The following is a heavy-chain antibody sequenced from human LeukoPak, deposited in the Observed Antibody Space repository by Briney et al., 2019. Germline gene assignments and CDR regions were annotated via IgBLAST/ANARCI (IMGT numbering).Heavy chain of an antibody. V-gene: IGHV3-7*01. D-gene: IGHD5-18*01. J-gene: IGHJ4*02. CDR2: INQDGTEK. CDR3: ASFLGEYSYGLDY. CDR1: GFTFTTYW. Sequence: GESLRLSCAASGFTFTTYWMSWVRQAPGKGLEWVANINQDGTEKYYVGSVKGRFTISRDNAKNSLYLQMNSLRAEDTAVYYCASFLGEYSYGLDYWGQGTLVTVSS.